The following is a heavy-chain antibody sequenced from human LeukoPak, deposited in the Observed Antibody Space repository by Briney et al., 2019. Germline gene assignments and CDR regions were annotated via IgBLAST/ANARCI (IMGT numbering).Heavy chain of an antibody. CDR2: IGSSDSTT. CDR3: ARDGTPNYSSGWVYMDV. D-gene: IGHD6-25*01. CDR1: GFTFSSYE. V-gene: IGHV3-48*03. J-gene: IGHJ6*03. Sequence: GGSLRLSCAASGFTFSSYEMKWVRQAPGKGLERLSYIGSSDSTTHYADSVKGRFTISRDNAKNSLYLQMTSLRVEDTAVYYCARDGTPNYSSGWVYMDVWGEGTTVTISS.